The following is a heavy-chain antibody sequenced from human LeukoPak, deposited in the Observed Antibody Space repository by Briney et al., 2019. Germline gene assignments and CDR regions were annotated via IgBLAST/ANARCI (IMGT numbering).Heavy chain of an antibody. CDR1: GYTFSTYG. CDR2: ISAYNGNT. CDR3: ARDFGYHYDSSGYYKPRFDY. D-gene: IGHD3-22*01. J-gene: IGHJ4*02. V-gene: IGHV1-18*01. Sequence: ASVKVSCKASGYTFSTYGISWVRQAPGQGLEWMGWISAYNGNTNYAQKLQGRVTMTTDTSTNTAYMELRSLRSDDTAVYYCARDFGYHYDSSGYYKPRFDYWGQGTLVTVSS.